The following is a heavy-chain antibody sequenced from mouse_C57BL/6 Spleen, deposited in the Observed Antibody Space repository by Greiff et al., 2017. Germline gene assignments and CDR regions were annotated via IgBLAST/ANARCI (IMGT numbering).Heavy chain of an antibody. CDR2: IDPENGDT. CDR1: GFNIKDDY. V-gene: IGHV14-4*01. CDR3: PRGGLAY. J-gene: IGHJ3*01. Sequence: VQLQQSGAELVRPGASVKLSCTASGFNIKDDYMHWVKQRPEQGLEWIGWIDPENGDTEYASKFQGKATITADTTSNTAYLQLSSLTSEDTAVYYCPRGGLAYWGQGTLVTVSA.